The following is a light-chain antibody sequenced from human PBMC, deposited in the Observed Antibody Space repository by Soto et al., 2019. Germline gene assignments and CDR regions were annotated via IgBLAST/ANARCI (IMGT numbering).Light chain of an antibody. CDR3: QQYHSYRT. J-gene: IGKJ1*01. V-gene: IGKV1-5*01. CDR2: DVS. Sequence: EIQVTQSPATLSASVGDRVTITCRASQSISKWLAWYQQKPGKAPKLLMYDVSSLESGVPSRFSGSGSGTEFTLTISSLQSDDFATYYCQQYHSYRTFAQGTKVDI. CDR1: QSISKW.